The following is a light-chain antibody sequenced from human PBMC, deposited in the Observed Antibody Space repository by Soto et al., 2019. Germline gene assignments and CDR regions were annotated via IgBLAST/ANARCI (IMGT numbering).Light chain of an antibody. Sequence: QSVLTQPPSASGSPGQPVTISCTGTSSDVGGYNYVSWYQQHPGKAPKLMIYEVSKRPSGVPDRFSGSKSGNTASLTVSGLQAEDEADYYCSSYAGSNNFDVFGTGTKLTVL. V-gene: IGLV2-8*01. CDR2: EVS. CDR1: SSDVGGYNY. CDR3: SSYAGSNNFDV. J-gene: IGLJ1*01.